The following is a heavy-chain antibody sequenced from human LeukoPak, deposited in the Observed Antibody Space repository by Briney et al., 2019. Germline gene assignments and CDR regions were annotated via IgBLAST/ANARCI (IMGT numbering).Heavy chain of an antibody. CDR1: GGSISSYY. CDR3: ASGIMTTVTKNFDY. Sequence: SETLSLTCTVSGGSISSYYWSWIRQPPGKGLEWIGYIYYSGSTNYNPSLKSRVTISVDTSKNQFSLKLSSVTAADTAVYYCASGIMTTVTKNFDYWGQGTLVTVSS. V-gene: IGHV4-59*08. CDR2: IYYSGST. J-gene: IGHJ4*02. D-gene: IGHD4-17*01.